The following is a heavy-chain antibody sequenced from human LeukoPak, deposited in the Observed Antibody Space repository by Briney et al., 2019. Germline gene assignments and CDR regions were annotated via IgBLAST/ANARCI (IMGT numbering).Heavy chain of an antibody. V-gene: IGHV3-23*01. Sequence: PGGSLRLSCAASGFTFSSYAMSWVRQAPGKGLEWVSAISGSGGSTYYADSVKGRFTISRDNSKNTLYLQMNSLRAEDTAVYYCAKERGDFRGATGYIDYWGQGTLVTVSS. CDR3: AKERGDFRGATGYIDY. J-gene: IGHJ4*02. CDR2: ISGSGGST. D-gene: IGHD1-26*01. CDR1: GFTFSSYA.